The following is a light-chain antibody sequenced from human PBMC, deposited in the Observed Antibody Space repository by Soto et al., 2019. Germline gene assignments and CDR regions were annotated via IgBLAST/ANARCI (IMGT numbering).Light chain of an antibody. CDR3: QQRSNWPPT. Sequence: ELVLTQFPGTLSLSPGERATLSCRASQSLSSRNLAWYQQKPGQAPRLLIYDASNRATGIPARFSGSGSGTDFTLTISSLEPEDFAVYYCQQRSNWPPTFGQGTRLEIK. V-gene: IGKV3-11*01. J-gene: IGKJ5*01. CDR1: QSLSSRN. CDR2: DAS.